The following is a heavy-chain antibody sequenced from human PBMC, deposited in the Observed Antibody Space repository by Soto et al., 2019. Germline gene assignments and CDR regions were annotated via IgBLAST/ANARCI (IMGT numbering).Heavy chain of an antibody. V-gene: IGHV1-2*02. CDR3: ARAFGYSYIYYFDY. CDR2: INPDSGAT. D-gene: IGHD5-18*01. CDR1: GYTFTNYY. J-gene: IGHJ4*02. Sequence: ASVKVSCKASGYTFTNYYIYWVRRAPGQGLEWMGWINPDSGATKYAQKFQDTVTMTRDTSISTAYMELSRMSSDDTAVYYCARAFGYSYIYYFDYWGQGTLVTVSS.